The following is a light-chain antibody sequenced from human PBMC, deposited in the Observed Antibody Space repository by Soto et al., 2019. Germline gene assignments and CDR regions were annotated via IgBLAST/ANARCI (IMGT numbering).Light chain of an antibody. CDR3: QQSYSTPRLFT. V-gene: IGKV1-39*01. J-gene: IGKJ2*01. Sequence: DIQMTQSPSSLSASVGDRVTITCRARQSISRYLNWYQQKPGKAPKLLIYAASSLQSGVPSRFSGSGSGTDFTLTISSLQPEDSATYYCQQSYSTPRLFTFGQGTNREI. CDR2: AAS. CDR1: QSISRY.